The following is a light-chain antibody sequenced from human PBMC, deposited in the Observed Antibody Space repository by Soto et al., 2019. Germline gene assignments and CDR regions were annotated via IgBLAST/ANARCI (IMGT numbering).Light chain of an antibody. CDR2: VAS. Sequence: DIQITQSLSSLSASVGDSVTITCRASQSISNSLSWYQQKPGKAPKFLIYVASTLQRGVPSRFSGSGSGTDFTLTISSLQPEDFATYYCQQTFSPPYTFGQGTKLEIK. CDR1: QSISNS. V-gene: IGKV1-39*01. CDR3: QQTFSPPYT. J-gene: IGKJ2*01.